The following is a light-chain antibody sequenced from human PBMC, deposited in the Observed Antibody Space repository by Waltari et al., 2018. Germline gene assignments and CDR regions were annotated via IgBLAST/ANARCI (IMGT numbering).Light chain of an antibody. V-gene: IGKV3-20*01. CDR1: QTVSSSY. Sequence: EIVLTQSPGTLSLSPGERATLSCRASQTVSSSYLAWYQQQPGQAPRLLIYGASSRATGIPDRFRGSGSGTDFTLTISRLEPEDFAVYYCQQYGSSPTFGQGTKVEIK. CDR3: QQYGSSPT. J-gene: IGKJ1*01. CDR2: GAS.